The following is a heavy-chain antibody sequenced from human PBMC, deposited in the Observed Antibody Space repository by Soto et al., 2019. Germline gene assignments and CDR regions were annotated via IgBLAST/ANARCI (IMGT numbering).Heavy chain of an antibody. V-gene: IGHV4-34*01. Sequence: PSETLSLTCAVYGGSFSGYYWSWIRQPPGKGLEGIGEINHSGSTNYNPALKSRVTISVDTSKNQFSLKLSSVTAADTAVYYYAREWAAAGLYYYGMDVWGQGTTVTVSS. CDR1: GGSFSGYY. CDR2: INHSGST. CDR3: AREWAAAGLYYYGMDV. J-gene: IGHJ6*02. D-gene: IGHD6-13*01.